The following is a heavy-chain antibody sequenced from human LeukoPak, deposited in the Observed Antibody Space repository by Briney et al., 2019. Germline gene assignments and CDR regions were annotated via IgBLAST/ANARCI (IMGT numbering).Heavy chain of an antibody. J-gene: IGHJ4*02. Sequence: SQTLSLTCTVSGGSISSGDYYWSWIRQPPGKGLELIGYIYYSGSPTYNPSLKSRVTISLDTSKNQFSLKLNSVTAADTAVYYCARCTSTSCYNFDYWGQGTLVTVSS. CDR2: IYYSGSP. CDR1: GGSISSGDYY. CDR3: ARCTSTSCYNFDY. D-gene: IGHD2-2*02. V-gene: IGHV4-30-4*01.